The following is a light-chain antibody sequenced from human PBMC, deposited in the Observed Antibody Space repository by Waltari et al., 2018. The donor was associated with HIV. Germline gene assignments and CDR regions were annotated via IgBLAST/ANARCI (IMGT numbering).Light chain of an antibody. J-gene: IGLJ2*01. V-gene: IGLV2-8*01. CDR1: SSAVGGYNY. CDR3: SSYAGSNNYVV. CDR2: EVT. Sequence: QSALTQPPSASGSPGPPVTIACTGTSSAVGGYNYVPWYQQYPGKAPKLMIYEVTKRPSGVPDRFSGSKSGNTASLTVSGLQAEDEADYYCSSYAGSNNYVVFGGGTRLTVL.